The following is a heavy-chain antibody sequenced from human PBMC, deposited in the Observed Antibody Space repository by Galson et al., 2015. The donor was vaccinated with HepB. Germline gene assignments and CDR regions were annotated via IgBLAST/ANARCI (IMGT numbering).Heavy chain of an antibody. Sequence: SLRLSCAASGFTFSSYAMHWVRQAPGKGLEYVSAISSNGGSTYYANSVKGRFTISRDNSKNTLYLQMGSLRAEDMAVYYCAREWDYYDSSGSTNAFDTWGQGTMVTVSS. D-gene: IGHD3-22*01. V-gene: IGHV3-64*01. J-gene: IGHJ3*02. CDR2: ISSNGGST. CDR3: AREWDYYDSSGSTNAFDT. CDR1: GFTFSSYA.